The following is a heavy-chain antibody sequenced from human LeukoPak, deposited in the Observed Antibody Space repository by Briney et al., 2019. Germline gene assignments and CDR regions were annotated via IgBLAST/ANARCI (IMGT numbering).Heavy chain of an antibody. D-gene: IGHD2-2*01. Sequence: ASVKVSCKASGYTFTGYYIHWVRQAPGQGLEWMGWINPNSGDTSHAQRFQDRVTMTRDMSTSTAYMDLSSLRSEDTAVYYCARDRFRGPAAPVETFDYWGQGTLVTVSS. CDR2: INPNSGDT. CDR3: ARDRFRGPAAPVETFDY. CDR1: GYTFTGYY. V-gene: IGHV1-2*02. J-gene: IGHJ4*02.